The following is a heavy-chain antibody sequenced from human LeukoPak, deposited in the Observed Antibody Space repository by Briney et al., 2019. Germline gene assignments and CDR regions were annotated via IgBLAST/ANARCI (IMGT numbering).Heavy chain of an antibody. J-gene: IGHJ6*04. CDR2: ISSSGSTI. CDR1: GFTSSSYE. V-gene: IGHV3-48*03. CDR3: AELGITMIGGV. D-gene: IGHD3-10*02. Sequence: GGSLRLSCAASGFTSSSYEMNWVRQAPGKGLEWVSYISSSGSTIYYADSVKGQFTISRDNAKNSLYLQMNSLRAEDTAVYYCAELGITMIGGVWGKGTTVTISS.